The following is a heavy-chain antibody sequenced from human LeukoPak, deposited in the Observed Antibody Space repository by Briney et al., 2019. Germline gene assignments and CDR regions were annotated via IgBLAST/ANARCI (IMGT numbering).Heavy chain of an antibody. D-gene: IGHD2-2*01. J-gene: IGHJ6*02. Sequence: SVKVSCKASGDTFSIYTISWVRQAPGQGLEWMGRIIPILGIANYTQKFQGRDTITADKSTSTAYMELSSLRSEDTAVYYCASTVIPAAIRYYGMDVWGQGTTVTVSS. CDR2: IIPILGIA. CDR1: GDTFSIYT. V-gene: IGHV1-69*02. CDR3: ASTVIPAAIRYYGMDV.